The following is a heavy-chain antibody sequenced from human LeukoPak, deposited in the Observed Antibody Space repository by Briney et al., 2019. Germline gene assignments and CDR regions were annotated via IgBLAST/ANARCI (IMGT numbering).Heavy chain of an antibody. CDR1: GFTFRSYS. D-gene: IGHD2-2*01. Sequence: GGSLRLSCAASGFTFRSYSVNWVRQAPGKGLEWVSYISSSSSTIYYAASVKGRFTISRDNAKNSLYLQMNSLRAEDTAVYYCARDLYSVVVPAAWYYYGMDVWGQGTTVTVSS. V-gene: IGHV3-48*01. CDR3: ARDLYSVVVPAAWYYYGMDV. CDR2: ISSSSSTI. J-gene: IGHJ6*02.